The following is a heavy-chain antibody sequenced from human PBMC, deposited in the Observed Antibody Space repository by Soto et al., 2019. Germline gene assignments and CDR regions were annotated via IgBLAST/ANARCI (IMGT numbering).Heavy chain of an antibody. V-gene: IGHV1-18*01. D-gene: IGHD3-3*01. CDR3: AREIGLRFLEWLSTAGMDV. Sequence: ASVKVSCKASGYTFTSYGISWVRQAPGQGLEWMGWISAYNGNTNYAQKLQGRVTMTTDTSTSTAYMELRSLRSDDTAVYYCAREIGLRFLEWLSTAGMDVWGQGTTVTLSS. J-gene: IGHJ6*02. CDR2: ISAYNGNT. CDR1: GYTFTSYG.